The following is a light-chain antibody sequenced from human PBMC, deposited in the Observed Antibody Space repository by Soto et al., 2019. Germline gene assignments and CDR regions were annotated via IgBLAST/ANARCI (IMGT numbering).Light chain of an antibody. V-gene: IGKV3-20*01. CDR3: PQYGHSPAT. CDR2: DAP. J-gene: IGKJ4*01. CDR1: QSIFSNY. Sequence: DNVLTQSPALMSLSPGEGATLSCRASQSIFSNYLAWYQQRPGQPPRLLIYDAPPRATGNPDRFRGSGSGTEFTLTVSRQQPEDFPLYYCPQYGHSPATFGGGTKVDIK.